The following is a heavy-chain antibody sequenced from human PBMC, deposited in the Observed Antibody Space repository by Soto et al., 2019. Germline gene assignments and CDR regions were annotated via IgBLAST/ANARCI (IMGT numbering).Heavy chain of an antibody. CDR3: ARGREFES. V-gene: IGHV4-30-2*01. CDR1: GGSLTSGTYS. Sequence: SETLSLTCAVSGGSLTSGTYSWNWIRQPPGKGLEWIGYIFPIGTTYYNPSLNSRVSISIDVSNNQFSLNLRSLTAADTAVYYSARGREFESWGRRTLVLVCS. CDR2: IFPIGTT. J-gene: IGHJ4*02.